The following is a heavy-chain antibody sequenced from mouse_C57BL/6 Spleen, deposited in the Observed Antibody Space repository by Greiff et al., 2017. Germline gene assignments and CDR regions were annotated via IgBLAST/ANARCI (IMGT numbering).Heavy chain of an antibody. CDR1: GYTFTEYT. J-gene: IGHJ2*01. V-gene: IGHV1-62-2*01. D-gene: IGHD1-1*01. Sequence: VKLQESGAELVKPGASVKLSCKASGYTFTEYTIHWVKQRSGQGLEWIGWFYPGSGSIKYNEKFKDKATLTADKSSSTVYMELSRLTSEDSAVYFCARHEEGYYYGSSPLDYWGQGTTLTVSS. CDR3: ARHEEGYYYGSSPLDY. CDR2: FYPGSGSI.